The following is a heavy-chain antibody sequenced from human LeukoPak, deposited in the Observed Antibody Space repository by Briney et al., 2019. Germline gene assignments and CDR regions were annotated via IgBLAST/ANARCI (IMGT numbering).Heavy chain of an antibody. CDR2: MNPNSGNT. Sequence: GASVTVSCKASGYTFTSYDINWVRQATGQGLEWMGWMNPNSGNTGYAQKFQGRVTMTRNTSISTAYMELSSLRSEDTAVYYCARGGSIAARSARDYYYYYYMDVWGKGTTVTVSS. J-gene: IGHJ6*03. CDR1: GYTFTSYD. CDR3: ARGGSIAARSARDYYYYYYMDV. D-gene: IGHD6-6*01. V-gene: IGHV1-8*01.